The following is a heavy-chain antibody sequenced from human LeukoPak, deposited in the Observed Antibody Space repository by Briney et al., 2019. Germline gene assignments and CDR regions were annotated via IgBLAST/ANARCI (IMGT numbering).Heavy chain of an antibody. Sequence: SESLSLTCVVSGGSINNNKWWSWVRQPPGKGLEWIGDVYYSGSTNYNPSLKSRVTMSVDKSKNQFSLKLNSVTAADTAVYYCARLGAGPTYYDFWSGYSSFYFDYWGQGTLVTVSS. J-gene: IGHJ4*02. CDR1: GGSINNNKW. CDR2: VYYSGST. CDR3: ARLGAGPTYYDFWSGYSSFYFDY. V-gene: IGHV4-4*02. D-gene: IGHD3-3*01.